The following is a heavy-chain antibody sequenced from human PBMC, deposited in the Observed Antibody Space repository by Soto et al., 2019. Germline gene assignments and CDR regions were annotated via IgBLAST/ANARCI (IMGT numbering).Heavy chain of an antibody. J-gene: IGHJ6*02. Sequence: EVQLVESGGGLVQPGGSLRLSCAASGFTFSSYWMSWVRQAPVTGLEWVANIKQDGSEKYYVDSVKGRFTISRDNAKNSLYLQMNSLRAEDTAVYYCARDPQKVYFYSYGMDVWGQGTTVTVSS. CDR2: IKQDGSEK. V-gene: IGHV3-7*05. CDR3: ARDPQKVYFYSYGMDV. CDR1: GFTFSSYW.